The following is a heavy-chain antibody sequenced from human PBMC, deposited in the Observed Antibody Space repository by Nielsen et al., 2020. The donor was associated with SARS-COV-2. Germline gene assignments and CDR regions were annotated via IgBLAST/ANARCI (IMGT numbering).Heavy chain of an antibody. CDR3: ARDPLGAWYYFDY. J-gene: IGHJ4*02. CDR1: GGSISRYY. V-gene: IGHV4-59*01. D-gene: IGHD1-26*01. Sequence: SETLSLTCTVSGGSISRYYWSWIRQAPGKGLEWIGYIHDSGTTTYTPSLKSRVTISLETSKNQFSLKLNSVTAADTAVYYCARDPLGAWYYFDYWGQGTLVTVSS. CDR2: IHDSGTT.